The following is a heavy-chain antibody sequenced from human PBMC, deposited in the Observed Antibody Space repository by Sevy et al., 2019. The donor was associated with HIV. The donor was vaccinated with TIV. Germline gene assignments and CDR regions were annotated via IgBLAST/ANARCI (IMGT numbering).Heavy chain of an antibody. V-gene: IGHV3-30-3*01. CDR1: GFTFSHYA. J-gene: IGHJ4*02. CDR2: ISYAGSEK. D-gene: IGHD5-12*01. CDR3: ARDYIVATMLGYLDS. Sequence: GGSLRLSCAASGFTFSHYAMHWVRQSPGKGLEWVAVISYAGSEKIYADSVKGRFTISRDNSKNTLFLLMNSLTVEDTAVYYCARDYIVATMLGYLDSWGQGTLVTVSS.